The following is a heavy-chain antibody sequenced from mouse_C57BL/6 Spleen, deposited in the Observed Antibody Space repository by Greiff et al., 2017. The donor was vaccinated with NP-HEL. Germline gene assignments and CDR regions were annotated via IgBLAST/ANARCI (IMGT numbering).Heavy chain of an antibody. Sequence: EVQLQQSGPELVKPGASVKIPCKASGYTFTDYNMDWVKQSHGKSLEWIGDINPNNGGTIYNQKFKGKATLTVDKSSSPAYMELRSLTSEDTAVYYCARREGYYFDSWGQGTTLTVSS. CDR1: GYTFTDYN. J-gene: IGHJ2*01. CDR2: INPNNGGT. CDR3: ARREGYYFDS. V-gene: IGHV1-18*01.